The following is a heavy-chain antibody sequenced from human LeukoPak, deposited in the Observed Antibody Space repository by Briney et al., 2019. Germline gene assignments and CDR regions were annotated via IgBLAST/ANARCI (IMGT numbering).Heavy chain of an antibody. D-gene: IGHD6-6*01. CDR1: GGTFSLYV. J-gene: IGHJ3*02. CDR2: IIPIFDTA. CDR3: ARDRSTSSPDAFDI. V-gene: IGHV1-69*05. Sequence: SVKVSCKASGGTFSLYVISWVRQAPGQGLEWMGGIIPIFDTANYAQKFQGRVTITTDESTSTAYMELSSLRSDDTAVYYCARDRSTSSPDAFDIWGQGTMVTVSS.